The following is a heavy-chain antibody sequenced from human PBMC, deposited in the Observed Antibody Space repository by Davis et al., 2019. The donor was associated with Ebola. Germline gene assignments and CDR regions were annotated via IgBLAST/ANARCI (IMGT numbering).Heavy chain of an antibody. CDR1: GFIVSDQY. Sequence: LSLTCAASGFIVSDQYMSWVRQAPGKGLEWVSTLGTSADTYYADSVKGRFTISRDNSKNTLYLQMNGLRVEDTAIYYCAKDTSNIWFDIWGQGTNVTVSS. V-gene: IGHV3-53*01. CDR2: LGTSADT. D-gene: IGHD1-26*01. J-gene: IGHJ3*02. CDR3: AKDTSNIWFDI.